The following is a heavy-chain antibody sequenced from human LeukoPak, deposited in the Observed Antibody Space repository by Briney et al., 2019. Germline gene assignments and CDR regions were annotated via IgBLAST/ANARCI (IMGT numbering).Heavy chain of an antibody. D-gene: IGHD5/OR15-5a*01. V-gene: IGHV4-4*07. CDR3: ARDRDSVTSSNRYYLDY. Sequence: SETLSLTCTVSGGSISTYYWSWVRQPAGKGLEWIGRIFTSGSTNYNPSLKSRVTMSVDTSKNQFSLKLSSVTAADTAVYYCARDRDSVTSSNRYYLDYWGQGTLVTVSS. CDR1: GGSISTYY. CDR2: IFTSGST. J-gene: IGHJ4*02.